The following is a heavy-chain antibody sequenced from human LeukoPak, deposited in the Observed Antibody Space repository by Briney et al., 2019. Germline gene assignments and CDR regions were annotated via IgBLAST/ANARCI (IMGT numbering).Heavy chain of an antibody. CDR1: GYTFTGYY. J-gene: IGHJ5*02. Sequence: ASVKVSCKASGYTFTGYYMHWVRQAPGQGLEWMGWINPNSGGTNYAQKFQGRVTMTTDTSTSTAYMELRSLRSDDTAVYYCAREGEYYYGSGSYYPNWFDPWGQGTLVTVSS. CDR3: AREGEYYYGSGSYYPNWFDP. D-gene: IGHD3-10*01. V-gene: IGHV1-2*02. CDR2: INPNSGGT.